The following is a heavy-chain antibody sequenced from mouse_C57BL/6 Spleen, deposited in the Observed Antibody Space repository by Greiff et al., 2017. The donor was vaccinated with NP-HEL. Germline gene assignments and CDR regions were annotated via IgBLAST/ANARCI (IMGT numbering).Heavy chain of an antibody. J-gene: IGHJ4*01. CDR3: ARRAVWLRRGDYAMDY. D-gene: IGHD2-2*01. CDR2: INPNNGGT. CDR1: GYTFTDYY. Sequence: EVQLQQSGPEPVKPGASVKISCKASGYTFTDYYMNWVKQSHGKSLEWIGDINPNNGGTSYNQKFKGKATLTVDKSSSTAYMELRSLTSEDSAVYYCARRAVWLRRGDYAMDYWGQGTSVTVSS. V-gene: IGHV1-26*01.